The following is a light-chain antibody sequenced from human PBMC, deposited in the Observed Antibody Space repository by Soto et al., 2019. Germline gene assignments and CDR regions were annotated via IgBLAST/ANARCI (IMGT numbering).Light chain of an antibody. CDR2: EVS. V-gene: IGLV2-11*01. Sequence: QSALTQPASVSGSPGQSITISCTGTSSDVGGYNYVSWYQQHPGKAPKLMIYEVSNRPSGVPDRFSGSKSGNTASLTISGLQAEDEADYYCCSYAGSYTLTVFGTGTKVTVL. CDR1: SSDVGGYNY. J-gene: IGLJ1*01. CDR3: CSYAGSYTLTV.